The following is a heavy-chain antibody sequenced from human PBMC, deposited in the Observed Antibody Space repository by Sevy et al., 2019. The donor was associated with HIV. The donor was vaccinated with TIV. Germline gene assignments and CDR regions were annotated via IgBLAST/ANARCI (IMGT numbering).Heavy chain of an antibody. CDR3: ARSYSGSYRGDDAFDI. Sequence: SETLSLTCAVSGYSINSGYYWGWIRQPPGKGLEWIGSIYHSGSTYYNPSLKSRVTISVDTSKNQFSLKLSSVTAADTAVYYCARSYSGSYRGDDAFDIWGQGTMVTVSS. V-gene: IGHV4-38-2*01. CDR2: IYHSGST. D-gene: IGHD1-26*01. CDR1: GYSINSGYY. J-gene: IGHJ3*02.